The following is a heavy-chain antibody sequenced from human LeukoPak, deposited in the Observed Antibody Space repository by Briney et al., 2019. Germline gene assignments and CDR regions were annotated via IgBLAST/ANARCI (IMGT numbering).Heavy chain of an antibody. CDR3: ANTPYGDYNNWFDP. CDR1: GGSISSNY. Sequence: PSETLSLICIVSGGSISSNYCNWNRQPAGKGLEWIGRISSSGSINYNPSLQSRVTMSVNTSKNQFSLKLSSATAADTAIYYCANTPYGDYNNWFDPWGLGVLVTVSS. J-gene: IGHJ5*02. CDR2: ISSSGSI. V-gene: IGHV4-4*07. D-gene: IGHD4-17*01.